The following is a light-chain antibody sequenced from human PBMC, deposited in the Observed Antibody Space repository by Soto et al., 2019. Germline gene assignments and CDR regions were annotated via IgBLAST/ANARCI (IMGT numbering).Light chain of an antibody. Sequence: QSALTQPPSASGSPGQSVTISCTGTSSDVGGYNYVSWYQQHPGKAPKLMIYDVSRRPSGVPDRFSGSKSGNTASLTVSGLQADDEADYYCTSYAGSTNYFVFGTGTRSPS. CDR2: DVS. V-gene: IGLV2-8*01. CDR3: TSYAGSTNYFV. CDR1: SSDVGGYNY. J-gene: IGLJ1*01.